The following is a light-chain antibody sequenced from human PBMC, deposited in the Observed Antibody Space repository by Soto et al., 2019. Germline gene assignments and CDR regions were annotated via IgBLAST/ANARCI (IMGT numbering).Light chain of an antibody. CDR2: AAS. V-gene: IGKV1-39*01. Sequence: DIQMTQSPSSLSASVGDSVTITCRASQSLRSSLNWYQQKPGKAPRLLIYAASTLQSGVPSGFSGSGSGTDFALTISSLQPENFATYYCQQTFTTPHTFGQGTKLEIK. CDR1: QSLRSS. J-gene: IGKJ2*01. CDR3: QQTFTTPHT.